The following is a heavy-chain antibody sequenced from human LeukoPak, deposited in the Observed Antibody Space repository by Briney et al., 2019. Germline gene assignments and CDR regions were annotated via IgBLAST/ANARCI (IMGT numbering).Heavy chain of an antibody. CDR1: GGSFSGYY. Sequence: KSSETLSLTCAVYGGSFSGYYWSWIRQHPGKGLEWIGYIYYSGSTYYNPSLKSRVTISVDTSKNQFSLKLSSVTAADTAVYYCASSGGYYFDYWGQGTLVTVSS. V-gene: IGHV4-31*11. J-gene: IGHJ4*02. CDR3: ASSGGYYFDY. CDR2: IYYSGST. D-gene: IGHD3-10*01.